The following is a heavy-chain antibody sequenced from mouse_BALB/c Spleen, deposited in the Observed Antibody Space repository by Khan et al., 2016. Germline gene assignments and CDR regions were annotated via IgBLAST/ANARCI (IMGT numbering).Heavy chain of an antibody. CDR2: INTYTGEP. Sequence: QIQLVQSGPELKKPGETVKISCKASEYTFTNYGMNWVKQAPGKGLKWMGWINTYTGEPTYDDDFKGRFAFSLETYASTAYLQINNLKNDDTATYFCARHYDYAPFAYWGQGTLVTVSA. CDR1: EYTFTNYG. V-gene: IGHV9-3-1*01. CDR3: ARHYDYAPFAY. D-gene: IGHD2-4*01. J-gene: IGHJ3*01.